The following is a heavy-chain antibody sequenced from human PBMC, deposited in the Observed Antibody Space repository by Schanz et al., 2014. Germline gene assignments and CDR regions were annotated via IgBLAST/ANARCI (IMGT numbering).Heavy chain of an antibody. D-gene: IGHD4-4*01. CDR3: ARRDNYLSAFDI. CDR1: GASISGSSDY. V-gene: IGHV4-39*01. CDR2: IYYTGTT. J-gene: IGHJ3*02. Sequence: QLQLQESGPGLVKPSETLSLTCTVSGASISGSSDYWGWIRQSPGKGLEWIGNIYYTGTTYYNPSLKSRFPISVDTPKTQVSLKLTSVTAADTAVFYCARRDNYLSAFDIWGQGTMVTVSS.